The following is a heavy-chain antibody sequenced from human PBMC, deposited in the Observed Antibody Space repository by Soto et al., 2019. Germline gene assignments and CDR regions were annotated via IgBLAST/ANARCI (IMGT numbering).Heavy chain of an antibody. D-gene: IGHD2-2*01. Sequence: SVKVSGKVSGGTFSSYAISWVRQAPGQGLEWMGGIIPIFGTANYAQKFQGRVTITADKSTSTAYMELSSLRSEDTAVYYCARDWGVVPAARRVDYYYYGMDVWGQVTTGTVSS. J-gene: IGHJ6*02. CDR3: ARDWGVVPAARRVDYYYYGMDV. CDR2: IIPIFGTA. CDR1: GGTFSSYA. V-gene: IGHV1-69*06.